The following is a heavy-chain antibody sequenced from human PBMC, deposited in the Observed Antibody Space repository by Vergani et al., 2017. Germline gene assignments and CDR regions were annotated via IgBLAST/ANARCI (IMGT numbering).Heavy chain of an antibody. CDR3: ARGPPARRSSGWFVHY. J-gene: IGHJ4*02. V-gene: IGHV4-39*01. D-gene: IGHD6-19*01. CDR1: GGSISSSSYY. CDR2: IYYSGST. Sequence: LQLQESGPGLVKPSETLSLTCTVSGGSISSSSYYWGWIRQPPGKGLEWIGSIYYSGSTYYNPSLKSRVTISVDTSKNQFSLKLSSVTAADTAVYYCARGPPARRSSGWFVHYWGQGTLVTVSS.